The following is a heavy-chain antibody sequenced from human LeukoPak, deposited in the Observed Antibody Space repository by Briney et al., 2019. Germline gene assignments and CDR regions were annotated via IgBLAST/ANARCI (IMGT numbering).Heavy chain of an antibody. CDR3: ARLGAIATNGYYYYYMDV. CDR1: GGSFSGYY. J-gene: IGHJ6*03. Sequence: PSETLSLTCAVYGGSFSGYYWSWIRQPPGKGLEWIGEINHSGSTNYNPSLKSRVTISVDTSKNQFSLKLSSVTAADTAVYYCARLGAIATNGYYYYYMDVWGKGTTVTVSS. V-gene: IGHV4-34*01. CDR2: INHSGST. D-gene: IGHD1-26*01.